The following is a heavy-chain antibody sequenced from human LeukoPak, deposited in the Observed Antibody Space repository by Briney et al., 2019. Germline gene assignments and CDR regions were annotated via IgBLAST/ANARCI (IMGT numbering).Heavy chain of an antibody. D-gene: IGHD3-10*01. J-gene: IGHJ6*03. Sequence: SETLSLTCTVSGGSFTIYYWSWIRQPAGKGLEWIGRIYTSGSTNYNPSLKSRVTMSVDTSKNQFSLKLSSVTAADTAVYYCARTTMVRGTYYMDVWGKGTTVTISS. CDR1: GGSFTIYY. CDR2: IYTSGST. V-gene: IGHV4-4*07. CDR3: ARTTMVRGTYYMDV.